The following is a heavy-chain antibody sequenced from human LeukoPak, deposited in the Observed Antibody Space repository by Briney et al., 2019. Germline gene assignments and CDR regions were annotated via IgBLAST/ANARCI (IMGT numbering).Heavy chain of an antibody. V-gene: IGHV1-69*13. CDR3: ARTLVRKQLWTQGYYYYGMDV. D-gene: IGHD5-18*01. J-gene: IGHJ6*02. Sequence: SVKVSCKASGGTFSSYAISWVRQAPGQGLEWMGGIIPIFGTANYAQRFQGRVTITADESTSTAYMELSSLRSEDTAVYYCARTLVRKQLWTQGYYYYGMDVWGQGTTVTVSS. CDR1: GGTFSSYA. CDR2: IIPIFGTA.